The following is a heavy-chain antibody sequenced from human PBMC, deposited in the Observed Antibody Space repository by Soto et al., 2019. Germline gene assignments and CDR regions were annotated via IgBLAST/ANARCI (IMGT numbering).Heavy chain of an antibody. CDR1: GFTFSSYG. V-gene: IGHV3-33*01. CDR2: IWYDGSNK. D-gene: IGHD2-2*01. Sequence: PGGSLRLSCAASGFTFSSYGMHWVRQAPGKGLEWVAVIWYDGSNKYYADSVKGRFTISRDNSKNTLYLQMNSLRAEDTAVYYCARDQGYCSSTSCYANLDYWGQGTLVTVPQ. CDR3: ARDQGYCSSTSCYANLDY. J-gene: IGHJ4*02.